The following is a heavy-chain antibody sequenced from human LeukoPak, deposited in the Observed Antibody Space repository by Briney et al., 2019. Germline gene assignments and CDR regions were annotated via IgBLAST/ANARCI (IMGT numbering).Heavy chain of an antibody. CDR1: GFSFRTYY. J-gene: IGHJ6*02. Sequence: GGSLRLSCAASGFSFRTYYMSWIRQAPGRGLEWVSVIIGSGSNTYYADSVKGRFAISRDNARNSLYLQMNSLGAEDTAVYYCVRANYGLDVWGQGTTVTVSS. CDR2: IIGSGSNT. CDR3: VRANYGLDV. V-gene: IGHV3-11*01.